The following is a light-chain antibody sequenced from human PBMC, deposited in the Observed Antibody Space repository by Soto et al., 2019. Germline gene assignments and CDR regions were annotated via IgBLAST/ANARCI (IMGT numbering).Light chain of an antibody. CDR1: QSVSSY. V-gene: IGKV3-11*01. J-gene: IGKJ5*01. Sequence: EILLTQSPATLSLSPGERATLSCRASQSVSSYLAWYKQKPGQAPRLLIYDASNRATGIPARFSGSGSGTEFTLTISSLEPEDFAVYYCQQRSNWPVTFGQGTRLEIK. CDR2: DAS. CDR3: QQRSNWPVT.